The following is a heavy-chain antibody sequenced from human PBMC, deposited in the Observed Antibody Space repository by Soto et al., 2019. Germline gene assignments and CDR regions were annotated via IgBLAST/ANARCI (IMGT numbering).Heavy chain of an antibody. V-gene: IGHV3-23*01. CDR3: AKDRADDYIWGSYREYFQH. D-gene: IGHD3-16*02. CDR2: ISGSGGST. J-gene: IGHJ1*01. Sequence: PGGSLRLSCAASGFTFSSYAMSWVRQAPGKGLEWVSAISGSGGSTYYADSVKGRFTISRDNSKNTLYLQMNSLRAEDTAVYYCAKDRADDYIWGSYREYFQHWGQGTLDTVSS. CDR1: GFTFSSYA.